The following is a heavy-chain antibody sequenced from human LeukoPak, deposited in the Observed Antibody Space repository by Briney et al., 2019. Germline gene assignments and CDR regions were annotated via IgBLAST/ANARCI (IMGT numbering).Heavy chain of an antibody. D-gene: IGHD3-10*01. J-gene: IGHJ4*02. CDR2: ISGSGGTT. Sequence: GGSLRLSCAASGFTFSSYAMTWVRQAPGEGLEWVSSISGSGGTTYYADSVKGRFTISRDNSKNTLYLQMNSLRAEDTAVYYCAKVAHYYGSGSYYEYYFVYWGQGTLVTVSS. V-gene: IGHV3-23*01. CDR3: AKVAHYYGSGSYYEYYFVY. CDR1: GFTFSSYA.